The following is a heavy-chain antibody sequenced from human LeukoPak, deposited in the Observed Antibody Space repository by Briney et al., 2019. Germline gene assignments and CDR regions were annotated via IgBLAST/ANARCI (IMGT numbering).Heavy chain of an antibody. J-gene: IGHJ4*02. CDR3: ARDLRYSSSWYLSPFDY. CDR2: ISSSSSYI. D-gene: IGHD6-13*01. Sequence: GGSLRLSCAASGFTFSSYSMSWVRQAPGKGLEWVPSISSSSSYIYYADSVKGRFTISRDNAKNSLYLQMNSLRAEDTAVYYSARDLRYSSSWYLSPFDYWGQGTLVTVSS. V-gene: IGHV3-21*01. CDR1: GFTFSSYS.